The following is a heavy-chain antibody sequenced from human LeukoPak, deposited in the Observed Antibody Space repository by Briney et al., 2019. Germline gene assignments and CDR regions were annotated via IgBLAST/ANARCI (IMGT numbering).Heavy chain of an antibody. D-gene: IGHD1-14*01. V-gene: IGHV4-34*01. CDR3: ASLPPPFDI. J-gene: IGHJ3*02. Sequence: SETLSLTCAVYGGSFSGYYWSWIRQPPGKGLEWIGEINHSGSTNYNPSLKSRVTISVDTSKNQFSLKLSSVTAADTAVYYCASLPPPFDIWGQGTMVTVSS. CDR1: GGSFSGYY. CDR2: INHSGST.